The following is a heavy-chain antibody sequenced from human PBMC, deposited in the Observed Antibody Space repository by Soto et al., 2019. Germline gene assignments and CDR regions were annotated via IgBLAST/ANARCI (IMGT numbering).Heavy chain of an antibody. CDR2: ISASTRNT. Sequence: QVQLVQSGGEVKKPGASVKVSCQASGYTFSDYAISWVRQAPGQGLEWMGWISASTRNTDQAQNFQGRVIMTLDTSTNRAYMELRSQRSDDTAVYYCVRCYCSVGSCYACWHFDLWGRGTLVTVSS. CDR3: VRCYCSVGSCYACWHFDL. V-gene: IGHV1-18*01. J-gene: IGHJ2*01. CDR1: GYTFSDYA. D-gene: IGHD2-15*01.